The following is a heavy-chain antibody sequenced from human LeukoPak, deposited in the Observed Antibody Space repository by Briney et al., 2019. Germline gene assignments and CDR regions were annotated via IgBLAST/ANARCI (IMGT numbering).Heavy chain of an antibody. D-gene: IGHD3-22*01. V-gene: IGHV4-61*01. CDR1: GGSVSSGSYY. Sequence: SETLSLTCTVSGGSVSSGSYYWTWLRQPPGQGLEWIGYIYYTGSTNYNPSLKSRVTISVDRSNNQFSLKLRSVTAADTAVYYCARVQYYDSTGHLVPGLDYWGQGTLVTVSS. J-gene: IGHJ4*02. CDR2: IYYTGST. CDR3: ARVQYYDSTGHLVPGLDY.